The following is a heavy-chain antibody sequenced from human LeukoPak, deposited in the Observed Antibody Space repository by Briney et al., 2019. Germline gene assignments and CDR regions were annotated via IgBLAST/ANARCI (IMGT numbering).Heavy chain of an antibody. D-gene: IGHD1-1*01. CDR2: INHSGST. J-gene: IGHJ6*03. V-gene: IGHV4-34*01. CDR3: ARSRVGTTSGHYYYMDV. Sequence: SETLSLTCAVHGGSFTDYYWTWIRQPPGKGLEWIGEINHSGSTNYSPSLNSRVTISVDTSKNQFSLKMTSVTAADTAIYYCARSRVGTTSGHYYYMDVWGKGTTVIVSS. CDR1: GGSFTDYY.